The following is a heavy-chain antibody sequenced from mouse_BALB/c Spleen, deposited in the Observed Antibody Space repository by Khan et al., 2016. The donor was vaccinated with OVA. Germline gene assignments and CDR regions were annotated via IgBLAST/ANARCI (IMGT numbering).Heavy chain of an antibody. Sequence: VQLQQSGAELVKPGASVKLSCTASGFNIKDTYLHWVKQRPEQGLEWIGRIAPANGNTQYDPKFQGKATLTSDTSSNTAYLQLNSLTSEDTAVYYCARPSYDPRDFEVWGGGTTVTVSS. CDR3: ARPSYDPRDFEV. CDR1: GFNIKDTY. V-gene: IGHV14-3*02. D-gene: IGHD2-3*01. J-gene: IGHJ1*01. CDR2: IAPANGNT.